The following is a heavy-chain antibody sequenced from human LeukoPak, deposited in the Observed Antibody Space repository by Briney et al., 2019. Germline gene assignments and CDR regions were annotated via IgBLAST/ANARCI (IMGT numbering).Heavy chain of an antibody. CDR1: GFTFSNYG. Sequence: GGSLRLSCAASGFTFSNYGMHWVRQAPGKGLEWVAFIRYDGSNEYYADSVKGRFTISRDNSKNTLYLQMNILRAEDTAVYYCAKDPNIRDFWSGYYPDYWGQGTLVTVSS. CDR2: IRYDGSNE. J-gene: IGHJ4*02. V-gene: IGHV3-30*02. CDR3: AKDPNIRDFWSGYYPDY. D-gene: IGHD3-3*01.